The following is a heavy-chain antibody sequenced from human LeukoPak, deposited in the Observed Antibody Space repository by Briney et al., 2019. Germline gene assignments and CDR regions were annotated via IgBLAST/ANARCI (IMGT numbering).Heavy chain of an antibody. CDR3: ARDSSEFRSLLFH. V-gene: IGHV1-69*13. Sequence: SVKVSCKASGGTFSRHSISWVRQSPGQGLEWMGGITPMFGTSNYAQRFQGRVTITADESTSTAYMELSSLRSEDTAVYYCARDSSEFRSLLFHWGQGTLVTVSS. J-gene: IGHJ1*01. D-gene: IGHD1-14*01. CDR2: ITPMFGTS. CDR1: GGTFSRHS.